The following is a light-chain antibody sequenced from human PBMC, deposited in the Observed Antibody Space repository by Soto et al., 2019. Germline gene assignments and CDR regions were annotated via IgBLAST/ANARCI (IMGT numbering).Light chain of an antibody. V-gene: IGKV3-20*01. CDR2: GAS. J-gene: IGKJ4*01. Sequence: EIVLTQSPGTLSLSPGERATLSCRASLSVSSNYVAWYQQQPGQAPRLLIYGASSRATGIPDRFSGSGSGTDFTLTISRLEPEDFAVYYCQQYGSSSSTFGGGTKVDI. CDR3: QQYGSSSST. CDR1: LSVSSNY.